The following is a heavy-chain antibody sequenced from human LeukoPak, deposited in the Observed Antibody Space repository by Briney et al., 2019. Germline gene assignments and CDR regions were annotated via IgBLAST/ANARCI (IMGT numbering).Heavy chain of an antibody. CDR1: GFTFSSYG. CDR3: ATHRITMVRGVSDY. D-gene: IGHD3-10*01. V-gene: IGHV3-30*02. Sequence: PGGSLRLSCAASGFTFSSYGMHWVRQAPGKGLEWVAFIRYDGSNKYYADSVKGRFTISRDNSKNTLYLQMNSLTAEDTAVYYCATHRITMVRGVSDYWGQGTLVTVSS. J-gene: IGHJ4*02. CDR2: IRYDGSNK.